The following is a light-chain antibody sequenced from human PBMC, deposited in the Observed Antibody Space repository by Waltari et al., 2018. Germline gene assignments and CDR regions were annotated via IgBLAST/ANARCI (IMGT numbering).Light chain of an antibody. Sequence: EIVMTQSPATLSVSPGERATLSCRASQNIRINLAWYRQKPGQAPKLLIYGASSRGTGIPARFSGSGAGTEFTLSISSLQSEDFASYYCQQYDNWTPITFGQGTKLEIK. V-gene: IGKV3-15*01. CDR2: GAS. CDR1: QNIRIN. CDR3: QQYDNWTPIT. J-gene: IGKJ2*01.